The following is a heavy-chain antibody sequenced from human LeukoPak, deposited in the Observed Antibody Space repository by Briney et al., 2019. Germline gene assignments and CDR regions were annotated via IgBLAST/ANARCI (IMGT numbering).Heavy chain of an antibody. CDR3: ARTYCSSTSCANWFDP. CDR1: GYTLTELS. CDR2: FDPEDGET. D-gene: IGHD2-2*01. J-gene: IGHJ5*02. Sequence: ASVKVSCKVSGYTLTELSMHWVRQAPGKGLEWMGGFDPEDGETIYAQKFQGRVTMTEDTSTDTAYMELSSLRSEDTAVYYCARTYCSSTSCANWFDPWGQGTLVTVSS. V-gene: IGHV1-24*01.